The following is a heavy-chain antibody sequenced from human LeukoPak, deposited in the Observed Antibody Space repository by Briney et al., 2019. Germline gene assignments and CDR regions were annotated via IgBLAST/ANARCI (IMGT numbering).Heavy chain of an antibody. J-gene: IGHJ4*02. CDR3: ATTSDYYDSSGPPFDY. Sequence: ASVKVSCKVSGYTLTELSMHWVRQAPGKGLEWMGGFDPEDGETIYAQKFQGRVTMTEDTSTDTAYMELSSLRSEDTAVYYCATTSDYYDSSGPPFDYWGQGTPVTVSS. CDR1: GYTLTELS. D-gene: IGHD3-22*01. V-gene: IGHV1-24*01. CDR2: FDPEDGET.